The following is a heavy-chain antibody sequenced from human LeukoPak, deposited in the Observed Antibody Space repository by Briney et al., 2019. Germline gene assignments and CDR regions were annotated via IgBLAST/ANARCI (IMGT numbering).Heavy chain of an antibody. Sequence: GGSLRLSCAASGFTFSSYSMNWVRQAPGKGLEWVSYISSSSSTIYYANSVKGRFTISRDNAKNSLYLQMNRLRAEDTAVYYCARAPAWDAFDIWGQGTMVTVSS. V-gene: IGHV3-48*01. CDR1: GFTFSSYS. CDR2: ISSSSSTI. CDR3: ARAPAWDAFDI. D-gene: IGHD2-2*01. J-gene: IGHJ3*02.